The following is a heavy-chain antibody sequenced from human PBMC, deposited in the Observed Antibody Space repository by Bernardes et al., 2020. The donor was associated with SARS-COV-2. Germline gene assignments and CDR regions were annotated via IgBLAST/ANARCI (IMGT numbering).Heavy chain of an antibody. D-gene: IGHD3-3*01. J-gene: IGHJ1*01. CDR3: ARGWATFWNGYFFYQH. Sequence: GGSLRLSCAASGFIFNSYSMNWVRQAPGKGLAWVAYISAGSRTLYYADSVKGRFTISRDNAKNSLYLQMNSLRAEDTAVYYCARGWATFWNGYFFYQHWGQGTLVTVSS. V-gene: IGHV3-48*04. CDR1: GFIFNSYS. CDR2: ISAGSRTL.